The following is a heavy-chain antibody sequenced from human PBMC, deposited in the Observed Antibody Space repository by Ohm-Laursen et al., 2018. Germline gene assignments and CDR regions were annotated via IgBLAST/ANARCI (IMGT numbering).Heavy chain of an antibody. J-gene: IGHJ4*02. Sequence: EASVKVSCKASGYTFTGYYMHWVRQAPGQGLEWMGWINPNSGGTNYAQKFQGRVTMTRDTSNSTAYMELSRLRSDDTAVYYCARARVRTGGNDAPGYWGQGTLVTVSS. D-gene: IGHD4-23*01. CDR1: GYTFTGYY. CDR2: INPNSGGT. V-gene: IGHV1-2*02. CDR3: ARARVRTGGNDAPGY.